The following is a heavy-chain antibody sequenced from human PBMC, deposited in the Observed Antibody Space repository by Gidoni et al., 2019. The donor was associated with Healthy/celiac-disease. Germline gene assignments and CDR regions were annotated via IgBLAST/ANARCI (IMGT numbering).Heavy chain of an antibody. CDR3: ARDRRSGYSYGTFDY. Sequence: VQLVESGGGVVQPGRSLRPSSAAPGFPFSSYAMHWVRQAPGKGMEWVAVISYDGSNKYYADSVKGRFTISRDNSKNTLYLQMNSLRAEDTAVYYCARDRRSGYSYGTFDYWGQGTLVTVSS. D-gene: IGHD5-18*01. V-gene: IGHV3-30-3*01. CDR2: ISYDGSNK. CDR1: GFPFSSYA. J-gene: IGHJ4*02.